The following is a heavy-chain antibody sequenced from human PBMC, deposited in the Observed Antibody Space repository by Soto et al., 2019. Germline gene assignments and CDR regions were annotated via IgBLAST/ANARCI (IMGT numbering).Heavy chain of an antibody. D-gene: IGHD5-18*01. J-gene: IGHJ4*02. CDR3: ARDTHTAMATPHFDY. CDR1: GVTFSSYA. CDR2: ILPIFGTA. Sequence: SVKVSCKASGVTFSSYAISWVRQAPGQGLEWMGGILPIFGTANYAQKFQGRVTITADKSTSTAYMELSSLRSEDTAVYYCARDTHTAMATPHFDYWGQGTLVTVSS. V-gene: IGHV1-69*06.